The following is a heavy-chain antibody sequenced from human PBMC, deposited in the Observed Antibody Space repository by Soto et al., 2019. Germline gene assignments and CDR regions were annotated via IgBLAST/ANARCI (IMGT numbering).Heavy chain of an antibody. CDR2: IYPHDSDT. V-gene: IGHV5-51*01. CDR3: ARRNYGSGTYYGGGYYFDY. CDR1: GYSFTTYW. Sequence: PGESLKISCKGSGYSFTTYWIGWVRQMPGKGLEWMGIIYPHDSDTRYSPSFQGQVTISADKSISTAYLQWSGLKASDTAMYYCARRNYGSGTYYGGGYYFDYWGQGALVTVSS. J-gene: IGHJ4*02. D-gene: IGHD3-10*01.